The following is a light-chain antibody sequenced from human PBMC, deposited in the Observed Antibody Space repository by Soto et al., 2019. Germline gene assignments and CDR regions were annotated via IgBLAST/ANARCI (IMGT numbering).Light chain of an antibody. CDR1: QSISSW. Sequence: DIQMTQSPSALSASVGDRVTITCLASQSISSWLAWYQQKPGKAPKLLIYDASSLESGVPSRFSGSGSGTEFTLTISSLQPDDFATYYCQQYNSWWTFGQGTKVDIK. V-gene: IGKV1-5*01. CDR3: QQYNSWWT. J-gene: IGKJ1*01. CDR2: DAS.